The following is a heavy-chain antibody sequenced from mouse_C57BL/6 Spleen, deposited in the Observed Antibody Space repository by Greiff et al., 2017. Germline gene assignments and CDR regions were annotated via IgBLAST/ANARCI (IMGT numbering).Heavy chain of an antibody. CDR2: INPNNGGT. CDR1: GYTFTDYN. CDR3: ARGNYYGSRSMDY. V-gene: IGHV1-18*01. D-gene: IGHD1-1*01. J-gene: IGHJ4*01. Sequence: VQLQQSGPELVKPGASVKIPCKASGYTFTDYNMDWVKQSHGKSLEWIGDINPNNGGTIYNQKFKGKATLTVDTSASTAYMELRSLTSEDTAVYYCARGNYYGSRSMDYWGQGTSVTVSS.